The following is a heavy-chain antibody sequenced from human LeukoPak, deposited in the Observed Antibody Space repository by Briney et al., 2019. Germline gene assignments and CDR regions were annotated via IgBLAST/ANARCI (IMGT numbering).Heavy chain of an antibody. D-gene: IGHD6-13*01. V-gene: IGHV1-46*01. Sequence: ASVKVSCKASGYTFTSYYIHWVRQAPGLGLEWMGIINPSGGSTNYAQKFRGRVTMARDTSTNTVYMELSSLRSEDTAVYYCARSKQQNLYYYYGMDVWGQGTTVTVSS. CDR1: GYTFTSYY. CDR3: ARSKQQNLYYYYGMDV. J-gene: IGHJ6*02. CDR2: INPSGGST.